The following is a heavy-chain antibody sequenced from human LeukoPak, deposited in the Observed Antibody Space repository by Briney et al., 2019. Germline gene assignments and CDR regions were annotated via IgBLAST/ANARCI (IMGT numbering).Heavy chain of an antibody. V-gene: IGHV4-39*07. CDR3: ARVAAEMATSNYYYYMDV. Sequence: SETLSLTCTVSGGSISSSSYYWGWIRQPPGKGLEWIGSIYYSGSTYYNPSLKSRVTISVDTSKNQFSLKLSSVTAADTAVYYCARVAAEMATSNYYYYMDVWGKGTTVTVSS. J-gene: IGHJ6*03. CDR1: GGSISSSSYY. D-gene: IGHD5-24*01. CDR2: IYYSGST.